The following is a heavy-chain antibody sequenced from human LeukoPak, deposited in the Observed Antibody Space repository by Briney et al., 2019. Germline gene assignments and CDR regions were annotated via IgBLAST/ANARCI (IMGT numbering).Heavy chain of an antibody. Sequence: GGSLRLSCAASGFTFSSYAMHWVRQAPGKGLEYVSAISSNGGSTYYANSVKGRFTISRDNSKNTLYLQMGSLRAEDMAVYYRARAPELHDAFDIWGQGTMVTVSS. CDR2: ISSNGGST. CDR1: GFTFSSYA. D-gene: IGHD1-7*01. CDR3: ARAPELHDAFDI. J-gene: IGHJ3*02. V-gene: IGHV3-64*01.